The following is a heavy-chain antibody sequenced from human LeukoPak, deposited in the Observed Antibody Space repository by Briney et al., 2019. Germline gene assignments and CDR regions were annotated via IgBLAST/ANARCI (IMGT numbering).Heavy chain of an antibody. CDR1: GFSFSSYS. CDR3: AKGDTDYHYYYYMDV. D-gene: IGHD5-18*01. Sequence: PGGSLRLSCAASGFSFSSYSMNWVRQAPGKGLEWVSSISFSGTYIYYADSLKGHLTISRDNSRNTLYLQMDSLRAEDTAVYYCAKGDTDYHYYYYMDVWGKGTTVTVSS. CDR2: ISFSGTYI. J-gene: IGHJ6*03. V-gene: IGHV3-21*04.